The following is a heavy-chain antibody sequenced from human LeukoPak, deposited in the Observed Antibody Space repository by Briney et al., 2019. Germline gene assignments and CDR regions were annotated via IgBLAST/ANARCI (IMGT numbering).Heavy chain of an antibody. D-gene: IGHD1-1*01. V-gene: IGHV3-33*08. CDR3: VRDHDWSFDL. CDR2: IWYDGSNK. J-gene: IGHJ4*02. CDR1: GFIVSSNY. Sequence: GGSLRLSCAASGFIVSSNYMSWVRQAPGKGLEWVAVIWYDGSNKYYGDSVKGRFTISRDNSKNTLYLHVNSLRDEDTAVYHCVRDHDWSFDLWGQGALVTVSS.